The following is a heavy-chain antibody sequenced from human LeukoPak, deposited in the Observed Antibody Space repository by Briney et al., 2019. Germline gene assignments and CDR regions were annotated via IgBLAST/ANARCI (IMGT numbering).Heavy chain of an antibody. CDR1: GFTFSSYW. V-gene: IGHV3-7*01. Sequence: PGGSLRLSCAASGFTFSSYWMSWVRQAPGKGLEWVANIKQDGSEKYYVDSVKGRFTISRDNAKNSLYLQMNSLRAEDTAVYYCARGYCSGGSCRFDYWGQGTLVTVSS. D-gene: IGHD2-15*01. J-gene: IGHJ4*02. CDR2: IKQDGSEK. CDR3: ARGYCSGGSCRFDY.